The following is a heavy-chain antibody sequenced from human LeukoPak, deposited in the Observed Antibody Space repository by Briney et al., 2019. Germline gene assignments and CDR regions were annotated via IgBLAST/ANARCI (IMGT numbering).Heavy chain of an antibody. CDR1: GYTFTSYD. D-gene: IGHD2-2*01. J-gene: IGHJ5*02. CDR2: MNPNSGNT. CDR3: ARGRSTSDWFDP. V-gene: IGHV1-8*03. Sequence: ASVKVSCKASGYTFTSYDINWVRQATGQGLEWMGWMNPNSGNTGYAQKFQGSVTITRNTSISTAYMELSSLRSEDTAVYYCARGRSTSDWFDPWGQGTLVTVSS.